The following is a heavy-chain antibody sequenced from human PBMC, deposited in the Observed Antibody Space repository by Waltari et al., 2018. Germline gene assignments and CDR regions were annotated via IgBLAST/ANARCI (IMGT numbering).Heavy chain of an antibody. D-gene: IGHD3-3*01. CDR1: GCTVRAYS. V-gene: IGHV3-23*01. CDR3: AKVRGLRLLGTLDH. Sequence: EVVLLEWGGGLVQPGGALRSSCVASGCTVRAYSTTWVRQAPGKGLEWVSAITDTGGRSSNSDSLKGRFTISRDNSQNTLYLQMSSLRAEDTAVYYCAKVRGLRLLGTLDHWGQGALVTVSS. J-gene: IGHJ5*02. CDR2: ITDTGGRS.